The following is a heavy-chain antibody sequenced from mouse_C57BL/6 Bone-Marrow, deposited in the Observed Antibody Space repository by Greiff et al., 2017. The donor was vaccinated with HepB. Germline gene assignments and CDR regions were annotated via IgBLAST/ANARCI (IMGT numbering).Heavy chain of an antibody. D-gene: IGHD1-1*01. Sequence: EVKLVESGGGLVQPGGSLSLSCAASGFTFTDYYMSWVRQPPGKALEWLGFIRNKANGYTTEYSASVKGRFTISRDNSQSILYLQMNALRAEDSATYYCARYEDTTVPYWYFEVWGTGTTVTVSS. CDR2: IRNKANGYTT. CDR3: ARYEDTTVPYWYFEV. V-gene: IGHV7-3*01. J-gene: IGHJ1*03. CDR1: GFTFTDYY.